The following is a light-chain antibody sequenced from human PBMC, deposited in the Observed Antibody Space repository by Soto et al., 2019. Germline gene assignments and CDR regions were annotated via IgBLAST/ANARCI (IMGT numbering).Light chain of an antibody. V-gene: IGLV2-11*01. CDR2: DVG. J-gene: IGLJ1*01. CDR3: CSYACSYTRV. CDR1: NSDVGGYNY. Sequence: SALTQARSVSGAPGQSVTISCTGANSDVGGYNYVYWYQQNPGKAPKLMIYDVGKRPSGVPDRFSGSQSDNTASLTISGLQARDEADDYCCSYACSYTRVFGTGTTVTVL.